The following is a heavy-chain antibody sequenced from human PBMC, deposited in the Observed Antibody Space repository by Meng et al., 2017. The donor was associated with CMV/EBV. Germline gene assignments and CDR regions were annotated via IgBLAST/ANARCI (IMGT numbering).Heavy chain of an antibody. CDR2: IYYSGST. CDR1: CGSISSGDYY. Sequence: QGQLQGWGPGLVKPSQALSLPCTASCGSISSGDYYWSWIRQPPGKGLEWIGYIYYSGSTYYNPSLKSRVTISVDTSKNQFSLKLSSVTAADTAVYYCARVGRTSCYDYWGQGTLVTVAS. V-gene: IGHV4-30-4*08. CDR3: ARVGRTSCYDY. J-gene: IGHJ4*02. D-gene: IGHD2-2*01.